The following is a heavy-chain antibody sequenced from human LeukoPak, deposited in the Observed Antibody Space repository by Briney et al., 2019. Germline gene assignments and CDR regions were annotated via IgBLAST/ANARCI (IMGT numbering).Heavy chain of an antibody. Sequence: PSETLSLTCAVYGGSFSGYYWSWIRQPPGKGLEWIGSIYHSGSTYYNPSLKSRVTISVDTSKNQFSLKLSSVTAADTAVYYCALTDAFDIWGQGTMVTVSS. J-gene: IGHJ3*02. CDR1: GGSFSGYY. CDR2: IYHSGST. V-gene: IGHV4-34*01. CDR3: ALTDAFDI.